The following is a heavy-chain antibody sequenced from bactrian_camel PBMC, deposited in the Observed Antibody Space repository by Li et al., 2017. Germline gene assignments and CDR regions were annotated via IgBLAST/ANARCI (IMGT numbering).Heavy chain of an antibody. CDR3: VADPRLRLARGVTSPRHSGAQPC. Sequence: VQLVESGGGSVQPGGSLRLSCTASGYTINTNCVGWFRQVPGEGREWVSSINIGRSAYYAAFVKGRFTISTDNAKNTVYLQMNNLKPEDTGAYYCVADPRLRLARGVTSPRHSGAQPCRGQGTQVTVS. CDR2: INIGRSA. CDR1: GYTINTNC. V-gene: IGHV3S40*01. J-gene: IGHJ4*01. D-gene: IGHD5*01.